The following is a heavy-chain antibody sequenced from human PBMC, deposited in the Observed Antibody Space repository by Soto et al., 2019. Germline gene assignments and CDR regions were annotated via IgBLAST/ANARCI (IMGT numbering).Heavy chain of an antibody. D-gene: IGHD3-3*01. V-gene: IGHV4-31*03. CDR3: ARSTYDFWSGYQSYYYYYGMDV. J-gene: IGHJ6*02. CDR1: GGSISSGGYY. Sequence: PSETLSLTCTVSGGSISSGGYYWSWIRQHPGKGLEWIGYIYYSGSTYYNPSLKSRVTISVDTSKNQFSLKLSSVTAADTAVYYCARSTYDFWSGYQSYYYYYGMDVWGQGTTVTVSS. CDR2: IYYSGST.